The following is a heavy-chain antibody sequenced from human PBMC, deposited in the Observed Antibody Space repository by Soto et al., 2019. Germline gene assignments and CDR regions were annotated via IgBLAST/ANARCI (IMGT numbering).Heavy chain of an antibody. V-gene: IGHV1-3*01. Sequence: GASVKVSCKASGYTFTSYAMHWVRQAPGQGLEWMGWINAGNGNTKYSQKFQGRVTITRDTSASTAYMELSSLRSEDTAVYYCARAPGYGEYSHYFDYSGQGPLVTVSS. CDR3: ARAPGYGEYSHYFDY. CDR1: GYTFTSYA. D-gene: IGHD4-17*01. CDR2: INAGNGNT. J-gene: IGHJ4*02.